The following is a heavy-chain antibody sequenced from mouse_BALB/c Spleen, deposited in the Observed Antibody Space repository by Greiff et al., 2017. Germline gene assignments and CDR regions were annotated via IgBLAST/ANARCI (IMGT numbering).Heavy chain of an antibody. CDR2: INPNNGGT. V-gene: IGHV1-18*01. CDR1: GYTFTDYN. D-gene: IGHD2-1*01. Sequence: VQLQQSGPELVKPGASVKIPCKASGYTFTDYNMDWVKQSHGKSLEWIGDINPNNGGTIYNQKFKGKATLTVDKSSSTAYMELRSLTSEDTAVYYCARGAYGNWFAYWGQGTLVTVSA. CDR3: ARGAYGNWFAY. J-gene: IGHJ3*01.